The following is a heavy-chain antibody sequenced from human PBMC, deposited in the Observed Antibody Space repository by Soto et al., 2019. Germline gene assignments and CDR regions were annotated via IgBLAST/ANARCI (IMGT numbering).Heavy chain of an antibody. CDR3: ARDSLYYDFWSGSDY. V-gene: IGHV1-69*05. CDR2: INPSFGTT. CDR1: GGTFSSYA. J-gene: IGHJ4*02. D-gene: IGHD3-3*01. Sequence: SVKVSCKASGGTFSSYAISWVRQAPGQGLEWMGGINPSFGTTNYAQKFQGRVTITRDKSTSTAYMELSSLRSEDTAVYYCARDSLYYDFWSGSDYWGQGTLVTVSS.